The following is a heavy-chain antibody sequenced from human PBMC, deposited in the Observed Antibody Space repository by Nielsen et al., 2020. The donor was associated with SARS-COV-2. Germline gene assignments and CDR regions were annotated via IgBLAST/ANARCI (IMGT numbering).Heavy chain of an antibody. CDR3: ARDLGESITIFGVVIISLYTLGY. CDR1: GGTFSSYT. D-gene: IGHD3-3*01. V-gene: IGHV1-69*04. Sequence: SVKVSCKASGGTFSSYTISWVRQAPGQGLEWMGRIIPILGIANYAQKFQGRVTITADKSTSTAYMELSSLRSEDTAVYYCARDLGESITIFGVVIISLYTLGYWGQGTLVTVSS. J-gene: IGHJ4*02. CDR2: IIPILGIA.